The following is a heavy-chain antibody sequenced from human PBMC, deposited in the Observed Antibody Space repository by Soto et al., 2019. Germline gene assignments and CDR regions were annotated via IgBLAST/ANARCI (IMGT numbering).Heavy chain of an antibody. CDR1: GGSISSGGYY. Sequence: QVQLQESGPGLVKPSQTLSLTCTVSGGSISSGGYYWSWIRQHPGKGLEWIGYIYYSGSTYYNPSLKSRVTISVDTSKNQCPLKLSSVTAADTAVYYCATIGSMYSSGGHFDYWGQGTLVTVSS. CDR2: IYYSGST. D-gene: IGHD6-19*01. V-gene: IGHV4-31*03. CDR3: ATIGSMYSSGGHFDY. J-gene: IGHJ4*02.